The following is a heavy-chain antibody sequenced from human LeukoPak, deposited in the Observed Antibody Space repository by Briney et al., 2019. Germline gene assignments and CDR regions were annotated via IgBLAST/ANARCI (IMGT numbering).Heavy chain of an antibody. D-gene: IGHD2-8*01. CDR1: GGSMSNSY. CDR2: IYYDGAS. Sequence: SETLSLTCTVSGGSMSNSYWTWIRQSPGKGLEWIALIYYDGASDYNPSLWSRVTISIDTSRNQFSLSLRSVTAADTAVYYCAKDIGQINGRGWFDPWGQGTLVTVSS. V-gene: IGHV4-59*01. CDR3: AKDIGQINGRGWFDP. J-gene: IGHJ5*02.